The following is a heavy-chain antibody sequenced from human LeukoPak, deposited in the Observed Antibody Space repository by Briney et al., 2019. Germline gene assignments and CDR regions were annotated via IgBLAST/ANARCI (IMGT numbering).Heavy chain of an antibody. V-gene: IGHV3-64D*06. CDR3: VQGGNRAARVPVGLDQ. CDR1: GFIFTNCA. J-gene: IGHJ4*02. D-gene: IGHD6-6*01. CDR2: INSDGGRT. Sequence: GGSLRLSCSASGFIFTNCAMHWVRQAPGKGLEYVSGINSDGGRTHYADPVRARFTISRDNSKNTVYLQMYSLRAEDAAVYYCVQGGNRAARVPVGLDQWGQGTLVTVSS.